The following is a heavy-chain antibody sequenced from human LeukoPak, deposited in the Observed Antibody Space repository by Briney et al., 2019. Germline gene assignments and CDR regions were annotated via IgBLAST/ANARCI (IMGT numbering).Heavy chain of an antibody. CDR2: IYYSGGT. CDR3: ARQIFDIAVAGGLNWFDP. J-gene: IGHJ5*02. Sequence: PSETLSLTCTVSGGSISSSSYYWCWIRQPPAKGLEWFGRIYYSGGTYYTPSLKSRVTISVDTSKNQFSLKLSSVTAADTAVFYCARQIFDIAVAGGLNWFDPWGQGTLVTVSS. V-gene: IGHV4-39*01. CDR1: GGSISSSSYY. D-gene: IGHD6-19*01.